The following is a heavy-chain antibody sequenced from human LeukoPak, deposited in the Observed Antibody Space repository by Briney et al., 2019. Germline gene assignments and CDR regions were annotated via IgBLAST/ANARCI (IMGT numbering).Heavy chain of an antibody. CDR3: ATRARPGYYYGMDV. Sequence: GGSLRLSCAASGFTFTSYAMSWVRQAPGKGLEWVSAISGSGGSTYYADSVKGRFTISRDNSKNTLYLQMNSLRAEDTAVYYCATRARPGYYYGMDVWGQGTTVTVSS. CDR2: ISGSGGST. CDR1: GFTFTSYA. V-gene: IGHV3-23*01. D-gene: IGHD6-6*01. J-gene: IGHJ6*02.